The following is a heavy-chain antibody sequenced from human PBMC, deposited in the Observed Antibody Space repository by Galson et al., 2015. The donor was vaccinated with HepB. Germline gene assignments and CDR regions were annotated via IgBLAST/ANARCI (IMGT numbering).Heavy chain of an antibody. V-gene: IGHV3-15*07. Sequence: SLRLSCAGSGFTFSNARMNWVRQAPGKGLEWVGRIKSKTNGGTTDYAAPVKGRFTISRDDSKNTLYLQMNSLKTEDTAVYYCTTGGENYFSDYWGQGTLVTVSS. J-gene: IGHJ4*02. CDR3: TTGGENYFSDY. D-gene: IGHD2/OR15-2a*01. CDR2: IKSKTNGGTT. CDR1: GFTFSNAR.